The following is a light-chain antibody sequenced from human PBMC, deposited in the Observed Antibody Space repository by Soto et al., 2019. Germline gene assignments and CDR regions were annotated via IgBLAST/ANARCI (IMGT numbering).Light chain of an antibody. J-gene: IGKJ1*01. V-gene: IGKV3D-7*01. Sequence: EIVLTQSPATLSLSPGERATLSCRASRSLASSYLAWYQHKPGQAPRLLIYGASTRDTGVPARFTSSGSGTEFTLTISSLHPEDFATYYCQQSYSTPRTFGQGTKVDIK. CDR3: QQSYSTPRT. CDR2: GAS. CDR1: RSLASSY.